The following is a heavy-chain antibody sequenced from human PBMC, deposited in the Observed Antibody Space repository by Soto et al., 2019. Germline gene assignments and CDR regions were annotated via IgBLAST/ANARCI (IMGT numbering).Heavy chain of an antibody. CDR3: AAWNIEIVSTIDAFDI. Sequence: QMQLVQSGPEVKKPGTSVKVSCKASGFTFTSSAVQWVRQARGQRLEWIGWIVVGSGNTNYAQKFQERVTITRDMSTSTAYMELSSLRSEDTAVDYCAAWNIEIVSTIDAFDIWGQGTMVTVSS. D-gene: IGHD5-12*01. V-gene: IGHV1-58*01. CDR1: GFTFTSSA. J-gene: IGHJ3*02. CDR2: IVVGSGNT.